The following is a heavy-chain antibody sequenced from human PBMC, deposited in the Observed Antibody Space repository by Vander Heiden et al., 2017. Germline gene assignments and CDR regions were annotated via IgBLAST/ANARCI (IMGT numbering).Heavy chain of an antibody. J-gene: IGHJ5*02. CDR1: GGTFSSYA. CDR2: IIPIFGTA. V-gene: IGHV1-69*01. Sequence: QVQLVQPGAEVKKPGSSVKVSCKASGGTFSSYAISWVRQAPGQGLEWMGGIIPIFGTANYAQKFQGRVTITADESTSTAYMELSSLRSEDTAVYYCARLSTTKEGGWFDPWGQGTLVTVSS. D-gene: IGHD1-26*01. CDR3: ARLSTTKEGGWFDP.